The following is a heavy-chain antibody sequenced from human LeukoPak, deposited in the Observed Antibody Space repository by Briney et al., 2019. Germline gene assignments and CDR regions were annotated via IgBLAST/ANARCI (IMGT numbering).Heavy chain of an antibody. D-gene: IGHD6-19*01. J-gene: IGHJ4*02. CDR2: MDHSGNT. Sequence: PSETLSLTCAVYGGSFSGYHWSWIRQRPGKGLEWIGEMDHSGNTNYNPSLKTRVTISGDASKNQISLKLNSVTAADTAVYYCARGQWLDNDWGQGTLVIVSS. CDR1: GGSFSGYH. V-gene: IGHV4-34*01. CDR3: ARGQWLDND.